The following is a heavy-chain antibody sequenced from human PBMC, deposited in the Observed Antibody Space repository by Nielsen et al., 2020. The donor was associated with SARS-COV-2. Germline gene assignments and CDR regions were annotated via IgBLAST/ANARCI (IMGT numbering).Heavy chain of an antibody. CDR3: APDLDSSRYFDL. V-gene: IGHV2-5*02. J-gene: IGHJ2*01. CDR1: GFSLSTSGVG. Sequence: SGPTLMQPTQTLTLTCTFSGFSLSTSGVGVGWIRQPPGKALEWLALIYWDDDKRYSPSLKSRLTITKDTSKNLVVLTMTNMDPVDTATYYCAPDLDSSRYFDLWGRGTPVTVSS. D-gene: IGHD3-9*01. CDR2: IYWDDDK.